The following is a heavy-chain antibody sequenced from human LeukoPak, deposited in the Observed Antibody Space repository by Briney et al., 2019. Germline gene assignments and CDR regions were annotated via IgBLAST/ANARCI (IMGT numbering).Heavy chain of an antibody. CDR3: ARQGWDILVVVAANDY. J-gene: IGHJ4*02. Sequence: GSLRLSCAASGFIFRNYWMSWVRQAPGKGLEWVANIKQDGSEKYYVDSVKGRFTISRDNAKNSLYLQMNSLRAEDTAVYYCARQGWDILVVVAANDYWGQGTLVTVSS. CDR1: GFIFRNYW. D-gene: IGHD2-15*01. CDR2: IKQDGSEK. V-gene: IGHV3-7*01.